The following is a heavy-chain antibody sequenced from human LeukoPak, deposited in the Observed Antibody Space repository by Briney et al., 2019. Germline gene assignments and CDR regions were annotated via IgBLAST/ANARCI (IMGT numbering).Heavy chain of an antibody. CDR1: GFTFSSYA. D-gene: IGHD6-19*01. J-gene: IGHJ5*01. CDR2: ISGSGDST. V-gene: IGHV3-23*01. CDR3: ARDQQNGYSSGWSFDS. Sequence: GGSLRLSCAASGFTFSSYAMSWVRQAPGKGLEWVSGISGSGDSTYYADSVKGQFTISRDNSKNTLYLQMNSLRPEDTAVYYCARDQQNGYSSGWSFDSWGQGTLVTVSS.